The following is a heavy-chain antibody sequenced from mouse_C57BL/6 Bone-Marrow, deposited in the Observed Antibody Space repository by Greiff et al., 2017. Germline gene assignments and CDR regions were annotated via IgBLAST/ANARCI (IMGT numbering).Heavy chain of an antibody. CDR3: ARGLYGSPYYYAMDY. Sequence: VKLQESGAELARPGASVKLSCKASGYTFTSYGISWVKQRTGQSLEWIGEIYPRSGNTYYNEKFKGKATLTADKSSSTAYMELRSLTSEDSAVYFCARGLYGSPYYYAMDYWGQGTSVTVSS. J-gene: IGHJ4*01. CDR2: IYPRSGNT. V-gene: IGHV1-81*01. D-gene: IGHD1-1*01. CDR1: GYTFTSYG.